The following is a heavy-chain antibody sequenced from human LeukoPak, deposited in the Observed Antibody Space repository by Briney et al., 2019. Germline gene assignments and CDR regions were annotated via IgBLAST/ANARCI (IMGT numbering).Heavy chain of an antibody. J-gene: IGHJ3*02. D-gene: IGHD4-17*01. CDR1: GFTFSSYG. Sequence: GRSLRLSCAASGFTFSSYGMHWVRQAPGKGLEWVAVISYDGSNKYYADSVKGRFTISRDNSKNTLYLRMNSLRAEDTAVYYCAKASTPHGDYLHRRAFDIWGQGTMVTVSS. V-gene: IGHV3-30*18. CDR3: AKASTPHGDYLHRRAFDI. CDR2: ISYDGSNK.